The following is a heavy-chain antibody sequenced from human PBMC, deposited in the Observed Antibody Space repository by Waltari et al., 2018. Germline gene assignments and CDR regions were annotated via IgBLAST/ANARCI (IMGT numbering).Heavy chain of an antibody. CDR1: GYTFTDYY. J-gene: IGHJ4*02. Sequence: VQLVQSGAEAKKPEASVEVSCQASGYTFTDYYISWVRQAPGQGLEWVGYINPKTGGTAFAQKFRGRVTMTSDTSISTADMELSGLTSDDTAVYYCARDGIGGAHLDYWGQGTLVTVSS. D-gene: IGHD1-26*01. CDR2: INPKTGGT. V-gene: IGHV1-2*02. CDR3: ARDGIGGAHLDY.